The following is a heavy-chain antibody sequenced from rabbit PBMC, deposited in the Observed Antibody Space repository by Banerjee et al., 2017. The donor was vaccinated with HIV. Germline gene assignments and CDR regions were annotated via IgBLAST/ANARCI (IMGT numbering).Heavy chain of an antibody. CDR1: GFDFSTNT. J-gene: IGHJ4*01. CDR2: INTGSGST. Sequence: QSLEESGGDLVKPGASLTLTCTASGFDFSTNTMCWVRQAPGKGLEWIGCINTGSGSTYYASWAKGRFTISKTSSTTVTLQMTSLTAADTATYFCARDLAGVVGWNFGLWGPGTLVTVS. D-gene: IGHD4-1*01. CDR3: ARDLAGVVGWNFGL. V-gene: IGHV1S40*01.